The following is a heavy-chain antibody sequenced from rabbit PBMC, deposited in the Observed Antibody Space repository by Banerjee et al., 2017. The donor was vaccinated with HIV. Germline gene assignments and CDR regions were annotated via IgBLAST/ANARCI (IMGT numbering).Heavy chain of an antibody. Sequence: QSLEESGGDLVKPGASLTPTCTASGFSFSSGYDMCWVRQAPGKGLEWIACIYAGSTGTTYYATWAKGRFTISRTSSTTVTLQMTSLTAADTATYFCARDLTSVIGWNFNLWGPGTLVTVS. V-gene: IGHV1S40*01. CDR3: ARDLTSVIGWNFNL. CDR2: IYAGSTGTT. CDR1: GFSFSSGYD. J-gene: IGHJ4*01. D-gene: IGHD1-1*01.